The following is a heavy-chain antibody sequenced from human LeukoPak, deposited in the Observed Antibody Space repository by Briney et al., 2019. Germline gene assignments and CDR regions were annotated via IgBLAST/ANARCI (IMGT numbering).Heavy chain of an antibody. Sequence: GGSLRLSCAASGFTVSSSFMSWVRQAPGKGREWVSIIYSGGSAYYADSVKGRFTISRDNSKNTLYLQMNSLRAEDTAVYYCTRVYGSGSYYSHCWGQGTLVTVSS. J-gene: IGHJ4*02. V-gene: IGHV3-53*01. D-gene: IGHD3-10*01. CDR2: IYSGGSA. CDR3: TRVYGSGSYYSHC. CDR1: GFTVSSSF.